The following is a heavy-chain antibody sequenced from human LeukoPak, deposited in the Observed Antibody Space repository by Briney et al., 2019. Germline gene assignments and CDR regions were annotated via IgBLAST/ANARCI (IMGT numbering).Heavy chain of an antibody. CDR3: ARGRSGSPRGWFDP. D-gene: IGHD1-26*01. CDR2: INHSGST. CDR1: GGSFSGYY. V-gene: IGHV4-34*01. Sequence: SETLSLTCAVYGGSFSGYYWSWIRQPPGKGLEWIGEINHSGSTNYNPSLKSRVAISVDTSKNQFSLKLSSMTAADTAVYYCARGRSGSPRGWFDPWGQGTLVTVSS. J-gene: IGHJ5*02.